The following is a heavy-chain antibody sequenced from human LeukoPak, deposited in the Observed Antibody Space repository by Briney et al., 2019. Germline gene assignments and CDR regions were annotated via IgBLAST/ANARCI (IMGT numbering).Heavy chain of an antibody. CDR2: MNPNSGNT. CDR1: GYTFTSYD. V-gene: IGHV1-8*03. D-gene: IGHD4-17*01. Sequence: ASVKVPCKASGYTFTSYDINWVRQATGQGLEWMGWMNPNSGNTGYAQKFQGRVTITRNTSISTAYMELSSLRSEDTAVYYCARGPPTVINYYYYYMDVWGKGTTVTVSS. CDR3: ARGPPTVINYYYYYMDV. J-gene: IGHJ6*03.